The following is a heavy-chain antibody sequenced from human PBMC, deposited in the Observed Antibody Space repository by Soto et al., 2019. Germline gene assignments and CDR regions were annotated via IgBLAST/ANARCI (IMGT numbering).Heavy chain of an antibody. CDR1: GYSFTSYW. D-gene: IGHD5-12*01. Sequence: PGQSLKISCKGSGYSFTSYWISWVRQMPGKGLEWMGRIDPSDSYTNYSPSFQGHVTISADKSISTAYLQWSSLKASDTAMYYCAQGGDGYNYGGWFDHRRQGTLVTVSS. CDR2: IDPSDSYT. J-gene: IGHJ5*02. CDR3: AQGGDGYNYGGWFDH. V-gene: IGHV5-10-1*01.